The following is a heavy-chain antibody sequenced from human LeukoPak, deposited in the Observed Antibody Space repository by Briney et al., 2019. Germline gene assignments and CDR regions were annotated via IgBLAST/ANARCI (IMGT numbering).Heavy chain of an antibody. CDR2: ISSSSSYI. J-gene: IGHJ4*02. V-gene: IGHV3-21*01. CDR3: ARRRRDGYNYFDY. Sequence: GGSLRLSCAASGFTFSSYSMNLVRQAPGKGLEWVSSISSSSSYIYYADSVKGRFTISRDNAKNSLYLQMNSLRAEDTAVYYCARRRRDGYNYFDYWGQGTLVTVSS. CDR1: GFTFSSYS. D-gene: IGHD5-24*01.